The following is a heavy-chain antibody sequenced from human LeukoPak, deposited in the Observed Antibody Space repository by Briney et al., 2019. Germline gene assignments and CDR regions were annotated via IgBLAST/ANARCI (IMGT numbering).Heavy chain of an antibody. V-gene: IGHV1-2*02. J-gene: IGHJ4*02. CDR3: ARGGDMATIWFYFDY. Sequence: ASVTVSFKASGYTFTGYYMHWVRQAPGQGLEWMGWMNPNSGGTNYAQKFQGRVTMTRDTSISAAYMELSRLRSDDTAVCYCARGGDMATIWFYFDYWGQGALVTVSS. D-gene: IGHD5-24*01. CDR2: MNPNSGGT. CDR1: GYTFTGYY.